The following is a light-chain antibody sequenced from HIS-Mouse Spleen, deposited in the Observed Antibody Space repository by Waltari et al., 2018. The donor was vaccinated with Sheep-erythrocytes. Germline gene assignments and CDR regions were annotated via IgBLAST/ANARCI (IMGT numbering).Light chain of an antibody. CDR1: SSDVGGYNY. CDR3: CSYAGSYNHV. V-gene: IGLV2-11*02. CDR2: DVS. J-gene: IGLJ1*01. Sequence: QSALTQPRSVSGSPGPSVTISCTGTSSDVGGYNYVSWDQQHPGKAPKLMIYDVSKRPSGVPDRFSGSKSGNTASLTISGLQAEDEADYYCCSYAGSYNHVFATGTKVTVL.